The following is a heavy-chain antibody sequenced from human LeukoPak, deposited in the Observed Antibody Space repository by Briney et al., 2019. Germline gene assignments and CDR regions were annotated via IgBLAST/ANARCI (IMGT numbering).Heavy chain of an antibody. CDR3: ASPSVPAAMRAFDI. CDR2: INHSGST. J-gene: IGHJ3*02. V-gene: IGHV4-34*01. Sequence: SETLSPTCAVYGGSFSGYYWNWIRQPPGKGLEWIGEINHSGSTNYNPSLKSRVTISVDRSKNQFSLKLSSVTAADTAVYYCASPSVPAAMRAFDIWGQGTMVTVSS. D-gene: IGHD2-2*01. CDR1: GGSFSGYY.